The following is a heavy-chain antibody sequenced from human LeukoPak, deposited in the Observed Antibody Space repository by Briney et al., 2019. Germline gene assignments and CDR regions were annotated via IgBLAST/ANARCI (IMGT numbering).Heavy chain of an antibody. CDR2: ISSSSNVI. V-gene: IGHV3-48*01. Sequence: GGSLRLSCAASGFTFTAYSMNWVRQAPGKGLEWISYISSSSNVIYYADSVEGRFTISRDNAKNSLSLQMNSLRAEDTAVYYCARGGSSSGYDYWGQGTLVTVSS. J-gene: IGHJ4*02. CDR1: GFTFTAYS. D-gene: IGHD6-13*01. CDR3: ARGGSSSGYDY.